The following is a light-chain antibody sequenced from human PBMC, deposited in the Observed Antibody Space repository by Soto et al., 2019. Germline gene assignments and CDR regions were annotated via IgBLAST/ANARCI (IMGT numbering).Light chain of an antibody. CDR2: AAS. J-gene: IGKJ3*01. V-gene: IGKV1-17*01. Sequence: DIQMTQSPSSLSASVGDRVTITCRASQDISSHLGWFQQKPGKAPKRLIYAASTLESGVPSRFSGSRSGTEFTLTISSLQPEDFATYYCLQHNTYPFTFGPGIKVDIK. CDR3: LQHNTYPFT. CDR1: QDISSH.